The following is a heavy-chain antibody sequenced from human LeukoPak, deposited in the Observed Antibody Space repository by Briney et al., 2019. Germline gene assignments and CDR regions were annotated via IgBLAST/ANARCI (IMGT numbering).Heavy chain of an antibody. CDR1: GFTFSGHW. V-gene: IGHV3-43*01. CDR3: AKDMRYSSSWEMDV. D-gene: IGHD6-13*01. J-gene: IGHJ6*04. CDR2: ISWDGGST. Sequence: GGSLRLSCADSGFTFSGHWMFWVRHAPGGGLEWVSLISWDGGSTYYADSVKGRVTISRDNSKNSLYLQMNSLRNEDTALYYCAKDMRYSSSWEMDVWGKGTTVTVSS.